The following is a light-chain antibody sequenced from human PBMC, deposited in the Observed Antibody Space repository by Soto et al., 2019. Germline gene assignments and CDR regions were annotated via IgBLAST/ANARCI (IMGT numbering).Light chain of an antibody. CDR3: CSFTTSSTLV. V-gene: IGLV2-14*01. J-gene: IGLJ1*01. CDR2: EVS. Sequence: QSALTQPASVSGSPGQSITISCTGTSSDIGAYNHVSWYQQNPGKAPQLIIYEVSNRPSGLSNRFSAAKSGTAASLTISGLQAEDEADYFWCSFTTSSTLVFGTGTKVTVL. CDR1: SSDIGAYNH.